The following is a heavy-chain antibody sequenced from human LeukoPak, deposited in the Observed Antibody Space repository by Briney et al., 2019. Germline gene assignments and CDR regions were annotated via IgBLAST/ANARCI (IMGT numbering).Heavy chain of an antibody. Sequence: ASVKVSCKASGGTFSSYAISWVRQAPGQGLEWTGGIIPIFGTANYAQKFQGRVTITADESTSTAYMELSSLRSEDTAVYYCARAQPESDDYYYYYGMDVWGQGTTVTVSS. CDR3: ARAQPESDDYYYYYGMDV. D-gene: IGHD1-14*01. V-gene: IGHV1-69*13. CDR2: IIPIFGTA. CDR1: GGTFSSYA. J-gene: IGHJ6*02.